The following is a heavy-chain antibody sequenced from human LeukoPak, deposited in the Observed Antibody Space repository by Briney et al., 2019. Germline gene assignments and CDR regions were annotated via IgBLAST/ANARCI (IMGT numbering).Heavy chain of an antibody. CDR3: ASGDSGSSWYYFDY. V-gene: IGHV3-33*03. Sequence: PGGSLRLSCAVSGFTFSNYDMHWVRQAPGKGLEWVAVIWYDGSNKYYADSVKGRFTISRDNAKNSLNLQMNSLRAEDTAVYYCASGDSGSSWYYFDYWGQGTLVTVSS. D-gene: IGHD6-13*01. CDR2: IWYDGSNK. CDR1: GFTFSNYD. J-gene: IGHJ4*02.